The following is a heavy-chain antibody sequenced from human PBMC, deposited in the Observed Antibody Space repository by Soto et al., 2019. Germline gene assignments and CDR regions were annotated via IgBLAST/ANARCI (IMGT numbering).Heavy chain of an antibody. D-gene: IGHD2-21*02. CDR2: IWYDGINK. V-gene: IGHV3-33*01. CDR1: GFTFSSYG. Sequence: QVQLVESGGGVVQPGRSLRLSCAASGFTFSSYGMHWVRQAPGKGLEWVAVIWYDGINKYYADSVKGRFTISRDNSKNTLYLQMNSLRAEDTAVYYCARDPGACGGDCYSIGYYYYYGMDVWGQGTTVTVSS. J-gene: IGHJ6*02. CDR3: ARDPGACGGDCYSIGYYYYYGMDV.